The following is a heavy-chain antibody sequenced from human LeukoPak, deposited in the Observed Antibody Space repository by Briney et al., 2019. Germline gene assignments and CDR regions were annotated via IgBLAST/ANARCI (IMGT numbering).Heavy chain of an antibody. CDR1: GFTFSSYA. CDR3: AKGNGYSYGRYYFDY. J-gene: IGHJ4*02. V-gene: IGHV3-23*01. Sequence: GGSLRLSXAASGFTFSSYAMGWVRQTPGKGLEWVSAITASGGNTYYADSVKGRFTISRDNSKNTLYLQVNSLRAEDTAVYYCAKGNGYSYGRYYFDYWGQGTLVTVSS. CDR2: ITASGGNT. D-gene: IGHD5-18*01.